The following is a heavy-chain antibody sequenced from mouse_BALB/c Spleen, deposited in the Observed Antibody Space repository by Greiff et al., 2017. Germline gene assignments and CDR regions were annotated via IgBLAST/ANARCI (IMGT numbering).Heavy chain of an antibody. CDR3: TRRGKLRGYYFDY. Sequence: QVQLQQPGAELVKPGASVKLSCKASGYTFTSYWMHWVKQRPGQGLEWIGEINPSNGRTNYTEKFKSKATLTVDKSSSTAYMQLSSLTTEDSAVYYCTRRGKLRGYYFDYWGQGTTLTVSS. J-gene: IGHJ2*01. D-gene: IGHD1-1*01. CDR1: GYTFTSYW. V-gene: IGHV1S81*02. CDR2: INPSNGRT.